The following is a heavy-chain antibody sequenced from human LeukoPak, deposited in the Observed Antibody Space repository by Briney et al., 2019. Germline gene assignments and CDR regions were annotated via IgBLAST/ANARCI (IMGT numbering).Heavy chain of an antibody. D-gene: IGHD2-21*01. CDR1: GFTFSSYE. Sequence: GGSLRLSCAASGFTFSSYEMNWVRQAPGKGLEWVANIKQDGSEKYYVDSVKGRFAISRDNAKNSLYLQMNSLRAEDTAVYYCAKDPTPGFVVVIAIPDYWGQGTLVTVSS. J-gene: IGHJ4*02. CDR2: IKQDGSEK. CDR3: AKDPTPGFVVVIAIPDY. V-gene: IGHV3-7*01.